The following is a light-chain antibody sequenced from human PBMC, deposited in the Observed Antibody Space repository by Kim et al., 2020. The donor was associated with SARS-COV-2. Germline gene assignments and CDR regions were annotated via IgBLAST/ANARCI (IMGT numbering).Light chain of an antibody. J-gene: IGLJ2*01. CDR2: YDS. CDR3: QVWDSSSDHVV. Sequence: SYELTQPPSVSVAPGKTARITCGGNNIGSKSVHWYQQKPGQAPVFVIYYDSDRPSGIPERFSGSNSGNTATLPISRVEAGDEADYYCQVWDSSSDHVVFG. V-gene: IGLV3-21*04. CDR1: NIGSKS.